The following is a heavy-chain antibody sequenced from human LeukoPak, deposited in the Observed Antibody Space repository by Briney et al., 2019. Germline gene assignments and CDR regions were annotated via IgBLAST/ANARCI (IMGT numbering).Heavy chain of an antibody. Sequence: SETLSLTCVVSGDSISSGAYSWSWIRQPPGKGLEWIGYIFHSGSTFYNPALKSRVTISVDNSKNQSSLRLSSVPAADKAVYYCARELWFANAPGSWLDPWGQGTLVTVSS. D-gene: IGHD2-21*01. CDR1: GDSISSGAYS. CDR3: ARELWFANAPGSWLDP. CDR2: IFHSGST. V-gene: IGHV4-30-2*01. J-gene: IGHJ5*02.